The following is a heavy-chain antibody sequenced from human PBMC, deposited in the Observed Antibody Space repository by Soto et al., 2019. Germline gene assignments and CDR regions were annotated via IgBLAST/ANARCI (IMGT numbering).Heavy chain of an antibody. CDR1: GFTFSYYW. CDR3: ARENRGAFEV. Sequence: EVQLVESGGGLVRPGGSLRLSCAASGFTFSYYWMHWVRQAPGKGLVWVSRIHSDGSSTTYADFVKGRSIISRDNGRNEEDLQTNGVRVEDTGVYYWARENRGAFEVWGQGTVVTVSS. D-gene: IGHD1-26*01. J-gene: IGHJ3*01. V-gene: IGHV3-74*01. CDR2: IHSDGSST.